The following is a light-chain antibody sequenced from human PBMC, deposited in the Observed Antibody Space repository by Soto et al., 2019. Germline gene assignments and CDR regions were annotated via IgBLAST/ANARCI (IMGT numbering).Light chain of an antibody. Sequence: DIQITQSPSTLSASVGDRITITCRASQSISNWLAWYQQKPGKAPKLLIYKASSLESGVPSRFSGSGSGTEFTLTISSLQPGDFATYYCQLYNSYPWTFGQGTKVDIK. J-gene: IGKJ1*01. CDR3: QLYNSYPWT. CDR2: KAS. CDR1: QSISNW. V-gene: IGKV1-5*03.